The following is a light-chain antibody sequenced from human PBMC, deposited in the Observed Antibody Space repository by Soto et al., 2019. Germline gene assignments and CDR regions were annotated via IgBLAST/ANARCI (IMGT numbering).Light chain of an antibody. Sequence: DIQMSRCPSSLSCSVGDRGPITCRASQSISSWLAWYQQKPGKAPKLLIYKASSLESGVPSRFSGSGSGTEFTLTISSLQPDDFATYYCQQYNSYCTFGQGTKVDIK. V-gene: IGKV1-5*03. CDR3: QQYNSYCT. CDR1: QSISSW. CDR2: KAS. J-gene: IGKJ1*01.